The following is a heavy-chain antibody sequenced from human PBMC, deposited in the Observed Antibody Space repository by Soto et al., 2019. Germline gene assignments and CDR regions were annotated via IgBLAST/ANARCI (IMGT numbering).Heavy chain of an antibody. J-gene: IGHJ6*02. CDR2: IAYDGNEK. V-gene: IGHV3-30*18. Sequence: QVQLVESGGGVVQPGTSLRLSCAASGFTFKTHAMHWVRQAPGKGLEWMAVIAYDGNEKFYADSVKGRFTISRDNSKNARYLQINTLRKEDTDVYYCGKDVADYVPYYYGVDVWGQGTTVTVSS. CDR1: GFTFKTHA. CDR3: GKDVADYVPYYYGVDV. D-gene: IGHD3-10*01.